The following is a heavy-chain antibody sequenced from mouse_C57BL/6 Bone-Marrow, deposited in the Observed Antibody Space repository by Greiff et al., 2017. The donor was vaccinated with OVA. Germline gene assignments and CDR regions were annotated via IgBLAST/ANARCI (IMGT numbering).Heavy chain of an antibody. CDR2: ISSGGSYT. CDR3: ARGYGSSS. Sequence: EVQGVESGGDLVKPGGSLKLSCAASGFTFSSYGMSWVRQTPDKRLEWVATISSGGSYTYYPDSVKGRFTISRDNAKNTLYLQMSSLKSEDTAMYYCARGYGSSSWGQGTTLTVSS. CDR1: GFTFSSYG. J-gene: IGHJ2*01. D-gene: IGHD1-1*01. V-gene: IGHV5-6*01.